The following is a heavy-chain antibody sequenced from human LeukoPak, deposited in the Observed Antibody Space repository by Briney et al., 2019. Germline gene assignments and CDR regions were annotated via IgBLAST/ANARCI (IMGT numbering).Heavy chain of an antibody. CDR2: ISWNSGSI. D-gene: IGHD5-18*01. Sequence: GGSLRLSCAASGLTFDDYAMHWVRQAPGKGLEWVSGISWNSGSIGYADSVKGRFTISRDNAKNSLYLQMNSLRAEDTALYYCAKGPYSYGLGDLDYWGQGTLVTVSS. J-gene: IGHJ4*02. CDR3: AKGPYSYGLGDLDY. V-gene: IGHV3-9*01. CDR1: GLTFDDYA.